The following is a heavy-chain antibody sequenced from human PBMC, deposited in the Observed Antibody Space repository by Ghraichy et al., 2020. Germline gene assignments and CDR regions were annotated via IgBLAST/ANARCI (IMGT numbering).Heavy chain of an antibody. J-gene: IGHJ5*01. CDR3: ARAYAPYMPTFDS. CDR1: GASVSSYS. V-gene: IGHV4-59*02. D-gene: IGHD2-2*01. Sequence: SETLSLTCNVFGASVSSYSWGWIRQPPGKGLDWMAYIYYGATTNYNPSLTSRVTISVDASKNQVSLKLTSVTAADTAVYYCARAYAPYMPTFDSWGLGTLVTVSS. CDR2: IYYGATT.